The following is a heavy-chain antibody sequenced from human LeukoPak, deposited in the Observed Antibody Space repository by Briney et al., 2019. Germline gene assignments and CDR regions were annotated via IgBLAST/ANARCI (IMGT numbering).Heavy chain of an antibody. D-gene: IGHD1-26*01. V-gene: IGHV3-23*01. CDR3: ANVEWPLDY. J-gene: IGHJ4*02. CDR1: GFTFSSYA. CDR2: ISGSGGRT. Sequence: GGSLRLSCAVSGFTFSSYAMSWVRQAPGKGLEWVSGISGSGGRTYYADSLKGRFTISRDNSKNTLYVQMNSLRAEDTAVYYCANVEWPLDYWGQGTLVTVSS.